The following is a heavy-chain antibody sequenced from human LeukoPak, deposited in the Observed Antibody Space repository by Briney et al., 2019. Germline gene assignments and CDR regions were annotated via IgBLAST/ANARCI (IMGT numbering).Heavy chain of an antibody. CDR1: GFTFDDYA. D-gene: IGHD2-15*01. Sequence: GGSLRLSCAASGFTFDDYAMHWVRQAPGKGLEWVSGISWNSGSIGYADSVKGRFTISRDNAKNSLYLQMNSLRAEDMALYYCAKGREGVAATGLDPGGQGTLVTVSS. CDR2: ISWNSGSI. CDR3: AKGREGVAATGLDP. V-gene: IGHV3-9*03. J-gene: IGHJ5*02.